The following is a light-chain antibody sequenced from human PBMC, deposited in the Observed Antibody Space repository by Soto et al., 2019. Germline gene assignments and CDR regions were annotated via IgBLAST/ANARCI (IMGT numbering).Light chain of an antibody. V-gene: IGLV1-47*01. CDR1: SSNIGSNY. Sequence: QSALTQPPSASGTPGQRVTISCSGSSSNIGSNYVYWYQQLPGTAPKLLIYRNNQRPSGVPDRFSGSKSGTSASLAISGLRSEDEADDYCAAWDDSLGGSYVFGTGTKVTVL. J-gene: IGLJ1*01. CDR2: RNN. CDR3: AAWDDSLGGSYV.